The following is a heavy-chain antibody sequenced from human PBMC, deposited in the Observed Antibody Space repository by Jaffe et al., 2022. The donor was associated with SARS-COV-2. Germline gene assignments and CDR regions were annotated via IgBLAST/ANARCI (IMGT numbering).Heavy chain of an antibody. CDR1: GFSLSDHY. V-gene: IGHV3-72*01. CDR2: IRNKASGYIT. Sequence: EVQLVESGGGLVQPGGSLRLSCVASGFSLSDHYMDWVRQAPGKGLEWVCRIRNKASGYITDYAASVKDRFTISRDDSANSLYLQMNSLRTEDTAVYYCADITAQVTRWGQGTLVTVSP. J-gene: IGHJ4*02. D-gene: IGHD2-15*01. CDR3: ADITAQVTR.